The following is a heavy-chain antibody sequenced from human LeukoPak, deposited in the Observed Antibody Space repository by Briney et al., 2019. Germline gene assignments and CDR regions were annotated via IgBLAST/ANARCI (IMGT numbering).Heavy chain of an antibody. CDR1: GFTVSSNY. V-gene: IGHV3-53*01. D-gene: IGHD2-15*01. CDR2: IYSGGKT. Sequence: GGSLRLSCAASGFTVSSNYMNWVRQAPGKGLEWVSVIYSGGKTNYADSVKGRFTISRDNSKNTLYLQMNSLRAEDTAVYYCAKDLIAGLLSYFDYWGQGTLVTVSS. CDR3: AKDLIAGLLSYFDY. J-gene: IGHJ4*02.